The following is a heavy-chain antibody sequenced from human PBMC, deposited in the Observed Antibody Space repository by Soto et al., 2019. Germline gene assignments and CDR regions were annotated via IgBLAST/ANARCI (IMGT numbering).Heavy chain of an antibody. CDR2: ISSSSSYT. Sequence: PGGSLRLSCAASGFTFSDYYMSWIRQAPGKGLEWVSYISSSSSYTNYADSVKGRFTISRDNAKNSLYLQMNSLRAEDTAVYYCARDVYCSSTSCYNDAFDIWGQGTMVTVSS. V-gene: IGHV3-11*06. CDR3: ARDVYCSSTSCYNDAFDI. D-gene: IGHD2-2*02. J-gene: IGHJ3*02. CDR1: GFTFSDYY.